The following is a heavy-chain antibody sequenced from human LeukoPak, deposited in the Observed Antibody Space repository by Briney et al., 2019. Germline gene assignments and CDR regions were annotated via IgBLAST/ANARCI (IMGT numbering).Heavy chain of an antibody. CDR2: IRYDGSNK. CDR1: GFTFSSYG. V-gene: IGHV3-30*02. J-gene: IGHJ4*02. Sequence: PGGSLRLSCAASGFTFSSYGMHWVRQAPGKGLEWVAFIRYDGSNKYYADSVKGRFTISRDNSKNTLYLQMNSLRAEDTAVYYCAKDCLYYNYFDYWGQGTLVTVSS. D-gene: IGHD3-10*01. CDR3: AKDCLYYNYFDY.